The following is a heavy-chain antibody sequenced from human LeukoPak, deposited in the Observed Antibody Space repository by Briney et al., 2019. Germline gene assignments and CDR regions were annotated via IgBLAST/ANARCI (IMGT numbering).Heavy chain of an antibody. Sequence: PGRSLRLSCAASGFTLRIYGMNWVRQAPGKGPEWVSYIAHESTTIYYKDSVKGRFTMSRDNARTSLYLQMTSLRAEDTAMHYCARATRNGYDYWGQGTLVTVSS. CDR1: GFTLRIYG. J-gene: IGHJ4*02. CDR2: IAHESTTI. V-gene: IGHV3-48*04. D-gene: IGHD5-24*01. CDR3: ARATRNGYDY.